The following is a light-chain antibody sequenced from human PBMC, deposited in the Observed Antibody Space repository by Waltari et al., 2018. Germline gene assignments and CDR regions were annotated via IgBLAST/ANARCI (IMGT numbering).Light chain of an antibody. CDR1: QRLQNRIGDNY. V-gene: IGKV2-28*01. Sequence: DIVMTQSPRSLPVTPGEPASISCRSSQRLQNRIGDNYLDWYLQKPGQSPQLLIYLGSNRASGVPDRFSGSGSGTDFTLKISRVEAEDVGVYYCMQVLQPPLTLGGGTNVEIK. CDR3: MQVLQPPLT. CDR2: LGS. J-gene: IGKJ4*01.